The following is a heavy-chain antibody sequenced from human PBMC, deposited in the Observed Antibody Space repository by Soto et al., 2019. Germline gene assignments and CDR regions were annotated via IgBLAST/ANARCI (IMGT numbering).Heavy chain of an antibody. J-gene: IGHJ4*02. D-gene: IGHD1-1*01. CDR3: ATHNDRGDPGPLGY. V-gene: IGHV4-61*05. CDR2: IYDSGST. Sequence: SETLSLTCTVSGGSISSSSYYLRWIRQPPGKGLEWIGYIYDSGSTNYNPSLKSRVTISIDTSENQFSLKLSSVTAADTAVYYCATHNDRGDPGPLGYWGQGTLVTVSS. CDR1: GGSISSSSYY.